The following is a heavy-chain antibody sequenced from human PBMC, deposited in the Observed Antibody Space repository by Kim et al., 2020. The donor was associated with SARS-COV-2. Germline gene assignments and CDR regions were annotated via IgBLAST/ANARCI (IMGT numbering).Heavy chain of an antibody. CDR1: GYSFTSYW. Sequence: GESLKISCKGSGYSFTSYWIGWVRQMPGKGLEWRGIIYPGDSDTRYSPSFQGQVTISADKSISTAYLQWSSLKASDTAMYYCARVGIAVADPFDYWGQGTLVTVSS. CDR2: IYPGDSDT. V-gene: IGHV5-51*01. CDR3: ARVGIAVADPFDY. J-gene: IGHJ4*02. D-gene: IGHD6-19*01.